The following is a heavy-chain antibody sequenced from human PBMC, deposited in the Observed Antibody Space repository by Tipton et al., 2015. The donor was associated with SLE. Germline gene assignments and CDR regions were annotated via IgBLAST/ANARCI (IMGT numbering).Heavy chain of an antibody. J-gene: IGHJ6*02. Sequence: SLRLSCVASGFTFSNYAMHWVRQAPGKGLEWVAVISYDGSNKYYADSVKGRFTISRDNSKNTLYLQMNSLRAEDTAVYYCARDLADYGMDVWGQGTTVTVSS. CDR1: GFTFSNYA. CDR3: ARDLADYGMDV. V-gene: IGHV3-30*04. CDR2: ISYDGSNK. D-gene: IGHD3-16*01.